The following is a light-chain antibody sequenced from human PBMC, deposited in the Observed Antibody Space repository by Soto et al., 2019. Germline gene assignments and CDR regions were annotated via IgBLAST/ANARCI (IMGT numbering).Light chain of an antibody. V-gene: IGLV2-14*01. CDR2: DVS. CDR1: SSDVGGYNY. Sequence: QSVLTQPASVSGSPGQSITISCTGTSSDVGGYNYVSWYQQHPGKAPKLMIYDVSNRPSGVSNRFSGSKSGNTASPTISGLQAEDEADYYCSSYTSSSTRVFGTGTKVTV. CDR3: SSYTSSSTRV. J-gene: IGLJ1*01.